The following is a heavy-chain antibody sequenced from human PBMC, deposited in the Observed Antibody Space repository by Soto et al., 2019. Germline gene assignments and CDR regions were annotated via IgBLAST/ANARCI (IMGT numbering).Heavy chain of an antibody. Sequence: QVQLVESGGGVVQPGRSLRLSCAASGFTFSSYGMHWVRQAPGKGLEWVAVISYDGSNKYYADSVKGRFTISRDNSKNTLYLQMNSLRAEDTAVYYCAKDHGDLTSDEDNFDYWGQGTLVTVSS. J-gene: IGHJ4*02. CDR3: AKDHGDLTSDEDNFDY. CDR1: GFTFSSYG. D-gene: IGHD4-17*01. CDR2: ISYDGSNK. V-gene: IGHV3-30*18.